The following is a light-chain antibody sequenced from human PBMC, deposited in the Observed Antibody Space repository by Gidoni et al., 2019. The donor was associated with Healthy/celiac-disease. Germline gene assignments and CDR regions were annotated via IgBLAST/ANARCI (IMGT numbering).Light chain of an antibody. CDR2: DAS. Sequence: EIVLTQSPATLSLSPGERATLSGRASQSVSSYLAWYQQKPGQAPRLLIYDASNRATGIPARFSGSGSGTDFTLTISSLEPEDFAVYYCQQRSNWPPYTFGQXTKLEIK. V-gene: IGKV3-11*01. CDR3: QQRSNWPPYT. CDR1: QSVSSY. J-gene: IGKJ2*01.